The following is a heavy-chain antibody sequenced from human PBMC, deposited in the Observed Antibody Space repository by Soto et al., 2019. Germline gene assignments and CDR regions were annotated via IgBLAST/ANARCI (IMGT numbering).Heavy chain of an antibody. CDR3: ESSGYSGYDSDY. D-gene: IGHD5-12*01. V-gene: IGHV3-48*01. Sequence: QPGGSLRLSCAASGFTFGSYSMNWVHQAPGKGLEWVSYISSSSSTIYYADSVKGRFTISRDNAKNSLYLQMNSLRAEDTAVYYCESSGYSGYDSDYWGQGTLVTVS. J-gene: IGHJ4*02. CDR2: ISSSSSTI. CDR1: GFTFGSYS.